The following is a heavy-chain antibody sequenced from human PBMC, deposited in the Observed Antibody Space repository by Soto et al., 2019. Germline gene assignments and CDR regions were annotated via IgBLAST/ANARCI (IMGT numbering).Heavy chain of an antibody. D-gene: IGHD4-17*01. CDR2: ISGSGGST. CDR3: AKGRAEMTTVTTFDY. V-gene: IGHV3-23*01. J-gene: IGHJ4*02. Sequence: EVQLLESGGGLVQPGGSLRLSCAASGFTFSSYAMSWVRQAPGKGLEWVSAISGSGGSTYYADSVKGRFTISRDNSKNTQYLQMNSLRAEDTAVYYCAKGRAEMTTVTTFDYWGQGTLVTVSS. CDR1: GFTFSSYA.